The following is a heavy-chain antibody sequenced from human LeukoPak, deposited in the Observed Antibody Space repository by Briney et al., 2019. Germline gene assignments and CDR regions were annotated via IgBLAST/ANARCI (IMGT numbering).Heavy chain of an antibody. D-gene: IGHD2-21*02. V-gene: IGHV4-34*01. CDR2: INHSGST. Sequence: SETLSLTCTVSGGSISSYYWSWIRQPPGKRLEWIGEINHSGSTNYNPSLKSRVTISVDTSKNQFSLKLSSVTAADTAVYYCARGLTAISLYFDYWGQGTLVTVSS. CDR1: GGSISSYY. J-gene: IGHJ4*02. CDR3: ARGLTAISLYFDY.